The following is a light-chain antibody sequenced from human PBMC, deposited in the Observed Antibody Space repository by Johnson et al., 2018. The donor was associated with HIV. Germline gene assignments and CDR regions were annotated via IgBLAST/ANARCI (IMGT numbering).Light chain of an antibody. Sequence: QSVLTQPPSVSAAPGQKVNISCSGSSSNIGNNYVSWYQQLPGTAPKLLIYEKNKRPSGIPDRFSASKSGTSATLGITGLQTGDEADYYCGTWDISLSAHYVCGTGTKVTVL. CDR3: GTWDISLSAHYV. J-gene: IGLJ1*01. CDR2: EKN. V-gene: IGLV1-51*02. CDR1: SSNIGNNY.